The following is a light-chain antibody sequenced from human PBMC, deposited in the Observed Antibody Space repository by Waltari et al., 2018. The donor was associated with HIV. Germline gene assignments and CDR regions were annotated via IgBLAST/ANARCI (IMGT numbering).Light chain of an antibody. CDR2: QDN. CDR3: QAWDTRAV. Sequence: SYDLTQPPSVSVSPGQTATITCSGDKLGAKYSCWYQQKPGQSPVLVIYQDNKRPSGISERFSGSNSGNTATLTISGTQAMDEADYYCQAWDTRAVFGGGTKLTVL. CDR1: KLGAKY. J-gene: IGLJ2*01. V-gene: IGLV3-1*01.